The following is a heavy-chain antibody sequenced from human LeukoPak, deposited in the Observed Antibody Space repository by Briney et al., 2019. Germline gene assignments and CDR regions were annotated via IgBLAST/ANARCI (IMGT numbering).Heavy chain of an antibody. CDR2: ISYDGSNK. D-gene: IGHD3-22*01. J-gene: IGHJ4*02. V-gene: IGHV3-30-3*01. Sequence: GGSLRLSCAASGFTFSSYAMHWVRQAPGKGLEWVAVISYDGSNKYYADSVKGRFTISRDNSKNTLYLQMNSLRAEDTAVYYCARDIAPPHTYYYDSSGYLHWGQGTLVTVSS. CDR1: GFTFSSYA. CDR3: ARDIAPPHTYYYDSSGYLH.